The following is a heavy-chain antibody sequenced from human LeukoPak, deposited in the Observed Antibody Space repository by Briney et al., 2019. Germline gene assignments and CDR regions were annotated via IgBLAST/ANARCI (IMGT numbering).Heavy chain of an antibody. Sequence: SETLSLTCAVYGGSFSGYYWSWIRQPPGKGLEWIGEINHSGSTNYNPSLKSRVTISVDTSKNQFSLKLSSVTAAGTAVYYCARASQDILTGYPVGSGFDYWGQGTLVTVSS. CDR3: ARASQDILTGYPVGSGFDY. CDR1: GGSFSGYY. D-gene: IGHD3-9*01. J-gene: IGHJ4*02. CDR2: INHSGST. V-gene: IGHV4-34*01.